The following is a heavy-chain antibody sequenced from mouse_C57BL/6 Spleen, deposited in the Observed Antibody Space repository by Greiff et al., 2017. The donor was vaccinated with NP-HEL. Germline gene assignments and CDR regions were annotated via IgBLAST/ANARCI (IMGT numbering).Heavy chain of an antibody. Sequence: DVQLQESGPGLVKPSQSLSLTCSVTGYSITSGYYWNWIRQFPGNKLEWMGYISYDGSNNYNPSLKNRISITRDTSKNQFFLKLNSVTTEDTATYYCARDGYYGRGYFDVWGTGTTVTVSS. V-gene: IGHV3-6*01. CDR3: ARDGYYGRGYFDV. CDR1: GYSITSGYY. J-gene: IGHJ1*03. D-gene: IGHD1-1*01. CDR2: ISYDGSN.